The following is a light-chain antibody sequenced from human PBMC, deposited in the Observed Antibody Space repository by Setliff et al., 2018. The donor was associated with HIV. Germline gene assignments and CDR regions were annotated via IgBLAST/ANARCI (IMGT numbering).Light chain of an antibody. CDR3: CSFARGDSYV. Sequence: QSALTQPASVSGSPGQSITISCIGSNRAVGKYNFVSWYQQHPGKAPKLMIYEDSERPSGVSNRFSGSKSGFTASLTISGLQAEDEADYYCCSFARGDSYVFGTGTKVTVL. CDR1: NRAVGKYNF. CDR2: EDS. V-gene: IGLV2-23*01. J-gene: IGLJ1*01.